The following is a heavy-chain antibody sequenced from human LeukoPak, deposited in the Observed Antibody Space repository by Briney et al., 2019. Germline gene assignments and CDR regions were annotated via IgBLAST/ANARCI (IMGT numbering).Heavy chain of an antibody. J-gene: IGHJ4*02. V-gene: IGHV3-30-3*01. CDR2: ISYDGSNK. CDR1: GFTFSSYA. CDR3: AKDFYGDYARTGLDY. D-gene: IGHD4-17*01. Sequence: GRSLRLSCAASGFTFSSYAMDWVRQAPGKGLEWVAIISYDGSNKYYAASVKGRFTTSRDNSKNTLYLQMNSLRAEDTAVYYCAKDFYGDYARTGLDYWGQGTLVTVSS.